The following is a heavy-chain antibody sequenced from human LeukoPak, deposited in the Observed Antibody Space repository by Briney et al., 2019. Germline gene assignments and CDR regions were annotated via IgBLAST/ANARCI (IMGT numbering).Heavy chain of an antibody. V-gene: IGHV3-48*01. Sequence: PGGSLRLSCAASGFTFSSYSMNWVRQAPGEGLEWVSYISRSSSTIYYADSVKGRFTISRANAKNSLYLQMNSLRAEDTAVYYCARGTGVLLWFGERLNWFDPWGQGTLVTVSS. D-gene: IGHD3-10*01. CDR2: ISRSSSTI. CDR3: ARGTGVLLWFGERLNWFDP. J-gene: IGHJ5*02. CDR1: GFTFSSYS.